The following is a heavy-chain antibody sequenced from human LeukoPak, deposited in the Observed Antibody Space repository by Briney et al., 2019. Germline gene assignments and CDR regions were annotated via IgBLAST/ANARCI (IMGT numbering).Heavy chain of an antibody. CDR2: INPSSGST. Sequence: ASVKVSCKASRYTFTSYFVHWVRKAPGQGLEWMGIINPSSGSTTYAQKFQGRVTMTRDTSTSTVYIELSSLRFEDTAVYYCARGGSGGSCYSEWCWFDPWGQGTLVTGSS. V-gene: IGHV1-46*01. J-gene: IGHJ5*02. CDR1: RYTFTSYF. CDR3: ARGGSGGSCYSEWCWFDP. D-gene: IGHD2-15*01.